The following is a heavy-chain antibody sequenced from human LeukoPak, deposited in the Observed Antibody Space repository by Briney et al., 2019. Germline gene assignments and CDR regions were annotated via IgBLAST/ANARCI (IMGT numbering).Heavy chain of an antibody. J-gene: IGHJ4*02. CDR2: INPNSGGT. Sequence: ASVKVSCKASGYTFSSYGITWVRQAPGQGLEWMGWINPNSGGTNYAQKFQGRVTMTRDTSISTAYMELSRLRSDDTAVYYCARVREGGYSYGYMGYWGQGTLVTVSS. D-gene: IGHD5-18*01. CDR3: ARVREGGYSYGYMGY. V-gene: IGHV1-2*02. CDR1: GYTFSSYG.